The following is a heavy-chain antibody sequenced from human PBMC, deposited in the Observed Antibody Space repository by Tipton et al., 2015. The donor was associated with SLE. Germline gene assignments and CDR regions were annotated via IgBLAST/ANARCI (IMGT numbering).Heavy chain of an antibody. CDR3: ARGGVLRYFDWLSLGQGLDV. CDR2: IFYTGDT. V-gene: IGHV4-39*07. D-gene: IGHD3-9*01. Sequence: TLSLTCTVSGGSIRSNIYYWGWLRQPPGKGLEWIQSIFYTGDTFYNPSLKSRVTISVDTSKNQFSLKLNSVTAADTAVYYCARGGVLRYFDWLSLGQGLDVWGQGTTVTVSS. J-gene: IGHJ6*02. CDR1: GGSIRSNIYY.